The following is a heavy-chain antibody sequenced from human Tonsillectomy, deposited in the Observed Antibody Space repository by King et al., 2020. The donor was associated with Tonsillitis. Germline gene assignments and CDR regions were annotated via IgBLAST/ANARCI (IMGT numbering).Heavy chain of an antibody. CDR1: GGSISSYY. Sequence: VQLQESGPGLVKPSETLSLTCTVSGGSISSYYWSCIRQPPGKGLECIGDIFYSGSTNYNPSLKSRVTISVDTSKNQFSLKLSSVTAADTAVYYCARDSSSWYLGWFDPWGQGTLVTVSS. CDR3: ARDSSSWYLGWFDP. D-gene: IGHD6-13*01. CDR2: IFYSGST. J-gene: IGHJ5*02. V-gene: IGHV4-59*12.